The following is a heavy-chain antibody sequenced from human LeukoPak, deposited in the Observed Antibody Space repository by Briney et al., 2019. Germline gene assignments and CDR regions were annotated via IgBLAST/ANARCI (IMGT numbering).Heavy chain of an antibody. J-gene: IGHJ4*02. CDR3: ARDLGYCSGGSCPAAY. CDR2: FYHGGST. CDR1: GGSISSGDWC. V-gene: IGHV4-30-2*01. Sequence: PSETLSLTCAVSGGSISSGDWCWWWIRPPPGEGLGWGGNFYHGGSTYYTPPLTSRVTRSVDKSKNQCSLTLSSVTAADTPAHYCARDLGYCSGGSCPAAYWGQGTLVTASS. D-gene: IGHD2-15*01.